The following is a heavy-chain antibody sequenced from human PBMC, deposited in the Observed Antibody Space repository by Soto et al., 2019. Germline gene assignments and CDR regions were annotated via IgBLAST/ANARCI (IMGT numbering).Heavy chain of an antibody. Sequence: PGESLKISVKGSGYSFTSYWICWVRQMPWKGLEWMGIIYPGDSYTRYSPSFQGQVTISADKSISTAYLQWSSLKASDTAMYYCARRAVSGYDAFDIWGQGKLVTVSS. CDR2: IYPGDSYT. CDR1: GYSFTSYW. J-gene: IGHJ3*02. D-gene: IGHD3-22*01. CDR3: ARRAVSGYDAFDI. V-gene: IGHV5-51*01.